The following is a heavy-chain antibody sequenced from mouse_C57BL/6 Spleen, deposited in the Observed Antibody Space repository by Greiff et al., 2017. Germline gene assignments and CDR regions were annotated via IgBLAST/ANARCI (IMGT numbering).Heavy chain of an antibody. Sequence: EVNVVESGGGLVKPGGSLKLSCAASGFTFSDYGMHWVRQAPEKGLEWVAYISSGSSTIYYADTVKGRFTISRDNAKNTLFLQMTSLRSEDTAMYYCAIYYGNYDWYFDVWGTGTTVTVSS. V-gene: IGHV5-17*01. J-gene: IGHJ1*03. CDR2: ISSGSSTI. D-gene: IGHD2-1*01. CDR3: AIYYGNYDWYFDV. CDR1: GFTFSDYG.